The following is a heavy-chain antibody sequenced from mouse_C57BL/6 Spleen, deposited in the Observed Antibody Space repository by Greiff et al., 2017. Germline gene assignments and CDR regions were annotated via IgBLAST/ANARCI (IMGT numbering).Heavy chain of an antibody. CDR3: ASYYSNGFAY. V-gene: IGHV5-4*01. CDR2: ISDGGSYT. Sequence: EVQRVESGGGLVKPGGSLKLSCAASGFTFSSSAMSWVRQTPETRLEWVATISDGGSYTYYPDNVKGRFTISRDNAKNNLYLQMRHLKSEDTAMYYCASYYSNGFAYWGQGTLVTVSA. CDR1: GFTFSSSA. D-gene: IGHD2-5*01. J-gene: IGHJ3*01.